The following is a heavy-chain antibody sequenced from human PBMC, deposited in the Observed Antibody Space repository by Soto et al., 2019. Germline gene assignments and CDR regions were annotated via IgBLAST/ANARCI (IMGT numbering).Heavy chain of an antibody. CDR2: IYYSGST. CDR1: GCSISSYY. V-gene: IGHV4-59*12. Sequence: PSETLSLTCTVSGCSISSYYWSWIRQPPGKGLEWIGYIYYSGSTDYDPSLKSRVTISVDKPNNQFSLKLTSMTGADTAVYYCATRPPQIVVTHLPFPSWGQGTPVTVSS. CDR3: ATRPPQIVVTHLPFPS. J-gene: IGHJ5*02. D-gene: IGHD2-15*01.